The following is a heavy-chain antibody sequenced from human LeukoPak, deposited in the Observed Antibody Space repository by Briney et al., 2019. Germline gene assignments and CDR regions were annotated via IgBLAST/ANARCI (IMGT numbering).Heavy chain of an antibody. CDR2: ISSSGSTI. Sequence: GGSPRLSCAASGFTFSDYYMSWIRQAPGKGLEWVSYISSSGSTIYYADSVKGRFTISRDNAKNSLYLQMNSLRAEDTAVYYCARVDYDYVWGSYRPFDYWGQGTRVTVSS. V-gene: IGHV3-11*01. CDR1: GFTFSDYY. J-gene: IGHJ4*02. D-gene: IGHD3-16*02. CDR3: ARVDYDYVWGSYRPFDY.